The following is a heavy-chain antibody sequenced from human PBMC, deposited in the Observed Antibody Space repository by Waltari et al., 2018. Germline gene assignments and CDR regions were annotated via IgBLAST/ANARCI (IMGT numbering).Heavy chain of an antibody. D-gene: IGHD3-9*01. J-gene: IGHJ4*02. V-gene: IGHV1-8*03. CDR1: GYTFTSYA. CDR2: MNPNSGNT. Sequence: QVQLVQSGAEVKKPGASVKVSCKASGYTFTSYAINWVRQATGQGLEWMGWMNPNSGNTGYAQKFQSRVTITRNTSISTAYMELSSLRSEDTAVYYCASPAPLYGTLVSWGQGTLVTVSS. CDR3: ASPAPLYGTLVS.